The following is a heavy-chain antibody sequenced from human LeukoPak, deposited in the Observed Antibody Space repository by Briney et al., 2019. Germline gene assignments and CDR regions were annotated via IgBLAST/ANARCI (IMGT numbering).Heavy chain of an antibody. CDR2: IYYSGST. CDR3: ARDGAVAGVGYFDY. V-gene: IGHV4-39*07. D-gene: IGHD6-19*01. J-gene: IGHJ4*02. CDR1: GGSISSSSYY. Sequence: SETLSLTCTVSGGSISSSSYYWGWIRQPPGKGLEWIGSIYYSGSTYYNPSLKSRVTIPVDTSKNQFSLKLSSVTAADTAVEYCARDGAVAGVGYFDYWGQGTLVTVSS.